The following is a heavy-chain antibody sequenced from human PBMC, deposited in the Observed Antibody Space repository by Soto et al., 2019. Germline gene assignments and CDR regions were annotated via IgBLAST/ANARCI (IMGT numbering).Heavy chain of an antibody. D-gene: IGHD3-16*01. CDR3: ARGPWNYDYIWGSKVFDY. V-gene: IGHV4-34*01. CDR1: GGSFSGYY. J-gene: IGHJ4*02. Sequence: QVQLQQWGAGLLKPSETLSLTCAVYGGSFSGYYWSWIRQPPGKGLEWIGEINHSGSTNYNPSLKSRVTRSVDTSKNQFSLKLSSVTAADTAVYYCARGPWNYDYIWGSKVFDYWGQGTLVTVSS. CDR2: INHSGST.